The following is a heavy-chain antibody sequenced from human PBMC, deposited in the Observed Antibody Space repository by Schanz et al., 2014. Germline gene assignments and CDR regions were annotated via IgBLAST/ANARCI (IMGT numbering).Heavy chain of an antibody. Sequence: DVQLLESGGGLVQPGESLRLSCAASGFTFTTYATTWVRQAPGKGLEWVSNISPTGSSTYYADSVKGRFTISRDNSKNTLYLQMNSLRTDDTAMYYCARDTNTSAWLPYFDTWGQGTLVTVSS. V-gene: IGHV3-23*01. J-gene: IGHJ4*02. CDR2: ISPTGSST. CDR3: ARDTNTSAWLPYFDT. D-gene: IGHD6-19*01. CDR1: GFTFTTYA.